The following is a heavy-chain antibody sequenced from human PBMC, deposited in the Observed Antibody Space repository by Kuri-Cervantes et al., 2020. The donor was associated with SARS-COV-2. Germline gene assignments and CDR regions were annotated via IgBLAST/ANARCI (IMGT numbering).Heavy chain of an antibody. Sequence: SETLSLTCTASGYSISSGYYWGWIRQPPGKGLEWIGSIYHSGSTYYNPSLKSRVTISVDTSKDQFSLKLSSVTAADTAVYYCARVGRAGPFYYWGQGTLVTVSS. CDR1: GYSISSGYY. V-gene: IGHV4-38-2*02. J-gene: IGHJ4*02. CDR2: IYHSGST. CDR3: ARVGRAGPFYY. D-gene: IGHD6-13*01.